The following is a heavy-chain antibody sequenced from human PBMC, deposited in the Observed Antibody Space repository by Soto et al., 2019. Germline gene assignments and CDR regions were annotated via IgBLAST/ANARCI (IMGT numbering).Heavy chain of an antibody. CDR3: ARDSLYYYDSSGSSPVYNWFDP. Sequence: LRLSCAASGFTFSSYAMSWVRQAPGKGLEWVSANTGPGGNTYYADSVKGRFTISRDNSKDTMYLQMNSLRAEDTAVYYCARDSLYYYDSSGSSPVYNWFDPWGQGTLVTVSS. D-gene: IGHD3-22*01. CDR1: GFTFSSYA. V-gene: IGHV3-23*01. CDR2: NTGPGGNT. J-gene: IGHJ5*02.